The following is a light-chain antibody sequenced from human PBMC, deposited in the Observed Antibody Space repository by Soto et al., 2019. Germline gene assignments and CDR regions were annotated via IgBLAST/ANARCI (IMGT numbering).Light chain of an antibody. CDR2: GAS. Sequence: DIQMTQSLSSLSASVGDRVTITCQASQAIRKYLSWYQQKPGRAPKLLIYGASNLETGVPSRFSGSGYGTDFTFTISSLQPEDIATYYCQHYDHLPPFTFGPGTKVAIK. J-gene: IGKJ3*01. V-gene: IGKV1-33*01. CDR3: QHYDHLPPFT. CDR1: QAIRKY.